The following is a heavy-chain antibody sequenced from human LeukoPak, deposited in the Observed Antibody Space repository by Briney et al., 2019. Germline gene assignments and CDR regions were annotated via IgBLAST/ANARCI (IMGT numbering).Heavy chain of an antibody. J-gene: IGHJ4*02. V-gene: IGHV4-59*01. Sequence: PSETLSLTCTVSGGSISSYYWSWIRQSPGKGLDWIGYIYNSGSTNYNPSLKSRVTISVDTSKNQFSLKLSSMTAADTAVYYCARPSRDGYRYTFDYWGQGTLVTVSS. D-gene: IGHD5-24*01. CDR3: ARPSRDGYRYTFDY. CDR2: IYNSGST. CDR1: GGSISSYY.